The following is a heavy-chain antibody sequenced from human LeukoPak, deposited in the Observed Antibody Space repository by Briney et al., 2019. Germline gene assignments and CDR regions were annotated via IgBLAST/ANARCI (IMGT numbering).Heavy chain of an antibody. CDR1: GFTFSNYG. V-gene: IGHV3-23*01. J-gene: IGHJ4*02. CDR2: ISVIGGHT. D-gene: IGHD3-10*01. Sequence: PGGSLRLSCEASGFTFSNYGMSWVRQAPGKGLEWVSGISVIGGHTYYADSVKGRFTVSRDNPKNTLYLQMNSLRAEDTAIYYCADFGSGSYCFDYWGQGTLVTVSS. CDR3: ADFGSGSYCFDY.